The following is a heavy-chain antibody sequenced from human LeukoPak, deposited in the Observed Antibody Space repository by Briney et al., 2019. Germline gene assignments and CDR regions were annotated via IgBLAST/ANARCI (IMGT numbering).Heavy chain of an antibody. V-gene: IGHV3-23*01. J-gene: IGHJ4*02. Sequence: GGSLRLSCAASGFTFSSYAMSWVRQAPGKGLEWVSAISGSGGSTYYADSVKGRFTISRDNSKNTLYLQMNSLRAEDTAVYYCAKDLVWDYYDSSGYKLDYWGQGTLVTVSS. CDR1: GFTFSSYA. D-gene: IGHD3-22*01. CDR3: AKDLVWDYYDSSGYKLDY. CDR2: ISGSGGST.